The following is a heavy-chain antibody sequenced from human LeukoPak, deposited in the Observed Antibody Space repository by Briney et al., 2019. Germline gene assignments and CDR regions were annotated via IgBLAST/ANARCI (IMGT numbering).Heavy chain of an antibody. CDR2: ISGSGGST. CDR1: GFTFSSYA. CDR3: AKDWDYYGSGSYSDY. D-gene: IGHD3-10*01. Sequence: GRSLRLSCAASGFTFSSYAMRWVRQAPGKGLEWVSRISGSGGSTYYADSVKGRFTISRDNSKNTLYLQMNSLRAEDTAVYYCAKDWDYYGSGSYSDYWGQGTLVTVSS. V-gene: IGHV3-23*01. J-gene: IGHJ4*02.